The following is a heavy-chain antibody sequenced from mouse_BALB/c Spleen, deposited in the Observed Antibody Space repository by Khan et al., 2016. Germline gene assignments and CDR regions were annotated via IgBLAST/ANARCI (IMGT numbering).Heavy chain of an antibody. Sequence: VQLQQSGPELMKPGASVKISCKASGYSFTSYYMHWVKQSPGKSLEWIGYIDPFNGGTSYNQNFKGKATLTVDKSSSTAYMHLSSLTSEDSAVYYCASSTQSFCAVDYWGQGTSVTVSS. J-gene: IGHJ4*01. V-gene: IGHV1S135*01. CDR1: GYSFTSYY. CDR3: ASSTQSFCAVDY. D-gene: IGHD1-1*01. CDR2: IDPFNGGT.